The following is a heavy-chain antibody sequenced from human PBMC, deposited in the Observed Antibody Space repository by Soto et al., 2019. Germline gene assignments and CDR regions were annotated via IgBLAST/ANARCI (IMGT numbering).Heavy chain of an antibody. D-gene: IGHD3-3*01. J-gene: IGHJ4*02. V-gene: IGHV2-5*02. Sequence: QITLNESGPTVVRPTETLTLTCRFSGFSLTTSGVCVGWIRQSPGKAPEWLALIYWDDDKRYSASLKSRLTITKDHSKNQVVLTVSDLDPTDTATYYCAHRVLRTVFGLVTTTAIYFDFWGQGTPVAVSS. CDR3: AHRVLRTVFGLVTTTAIYFDF. CDR2: IYWDDDK. CDR1: GFSLTTSGVC.